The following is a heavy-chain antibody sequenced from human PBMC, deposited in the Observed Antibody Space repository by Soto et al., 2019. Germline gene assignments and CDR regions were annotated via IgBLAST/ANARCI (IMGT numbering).Heavy chain of an antibody. V-gene: IGHV3-13*01. CDR1: GFTFSSYE. Sequence: RLSCAASGFTFSSYEMHWVRQATGKGLEWVSAIGTAGDTYYPGSVKGRFTISRENAKNSLYLQMNSLRVGDTAVYYCARGTSSGYYYMDVWGKGTTVTVSS. J-gene: IGHJ6*03. CDR3: ARGTSSGYYYMDV. CDR2: IGTAGDT. D-gene: IGHD6-19*01.